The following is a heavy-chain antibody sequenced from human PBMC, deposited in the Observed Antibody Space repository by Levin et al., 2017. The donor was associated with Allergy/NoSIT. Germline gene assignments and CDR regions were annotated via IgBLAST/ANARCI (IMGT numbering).Heavy chain of an antibody. V-gene: IGHV1-69*13. Sequence: GASVKVSCKASGGTFSRFSISWVRQAPGQGLEWMGGIIPIFGAPNNAQKFQGRVTISADESTTTAYMELSSLRSEDTAVYYCAIESPYCSGGNCYYHYWGQGTLVTVSS. CDR2: IIPIFGAP. CDR3: AIESPYCSGGNCYYHY. CDR1: GGTFSRFS. D-gene: IGHD2-15*01. J-gene: IGHJ4*02.